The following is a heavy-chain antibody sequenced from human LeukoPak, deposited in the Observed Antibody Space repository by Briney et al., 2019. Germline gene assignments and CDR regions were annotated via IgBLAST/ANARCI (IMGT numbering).Heavy chain of an antibody. D-gene: IGHD2-8*01. Sequence: ASVKVSCKTSGYTFTNYNINWVRQATGQGLEWMGWMNPKSGNTGYAQKFQGRVTMTSNTSIRTGYMELTSLRSEDTAVYYCARTPPAYCSDGVCYNDDYYGMDVWGQGTTVTVSS. CDR1: GYTFTNYN. J-gene: IGHJ6*02. CDR2: MNPKSGNT. CDR3: ARTPPAYCSDGVCYNDDYYGMDV. V-gene: IGHV1-8*01.